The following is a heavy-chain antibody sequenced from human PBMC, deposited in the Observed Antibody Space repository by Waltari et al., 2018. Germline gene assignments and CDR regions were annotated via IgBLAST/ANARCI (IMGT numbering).Heavy chain of an antibody. CDR3: AREVPRNGYIGLIYYYMDV. CDR2: IYYSGST. Sequence: QLQLQESGPGLVKPSETLSLTCTVSGGSLSSSSYFWAWLRQPPGKGLAWIGRIYYSGSTYYNLSLKSRVTISVDRSTNQVSLKLTSVTAADTAVYFCAREVPRNGYIGLIYYYMDVWGKGTTVTVSS. J-gene: IGHJ6*03. V-gene: IGHV4-39*01. D-gene: IGHD5-12*01. CDR1: GGSLSSSSYF.